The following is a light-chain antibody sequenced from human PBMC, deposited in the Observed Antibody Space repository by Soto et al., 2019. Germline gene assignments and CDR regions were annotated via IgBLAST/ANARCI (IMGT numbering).Light chain of an antibody. CDR1: SSNIGSNN. V-gene: IGLV1-44*01. CDR3: AAWDDSLNVVV. J-gene: IGLJ2*01. CDR2: SNN. Sequence: QSVLTQPPSASGTPGQRVTISCSGSSSNIGSNNVNWYQQLPGTAPKLLIYSNNQRPSEVPDRFSGSKSGTSASLAISGLQSEDEADYYCAAWDDSLNVVVFGGGTKLTVL.